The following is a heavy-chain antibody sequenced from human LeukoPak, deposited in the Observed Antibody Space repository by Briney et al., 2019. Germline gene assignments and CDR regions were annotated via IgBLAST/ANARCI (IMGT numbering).Heavy chain of an antibody. J-gene: IGHJ4*02. D-gene: IGHD2-21*01. CDR3: ASHCDPPNQTSLVNY. Sequence: SETLSLTCTVSGGSISSSSYYWGWIRQPPGTGLEWIGSIYYSGSTYYNPSLKSRVTISVDTSKNQFSLKLSSVTAADTAVYYCASHCDPPNQTSLVNYWGQGTLVTVSS. CDR1: GGSISSSSYY. CDR2: IYYSGST. V-gene: IGHV4-39*01.